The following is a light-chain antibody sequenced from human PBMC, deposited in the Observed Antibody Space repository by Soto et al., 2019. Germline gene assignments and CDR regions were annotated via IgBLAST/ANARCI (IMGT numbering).Light chain of an antibody. CDR2: GAS. CDR1: QSVSSSY. J-gene: IGKJ1*01. Sequence: EIVLTQSPGTLSLSPGERATLSCRASQSVSSSYLAWYQQKPGQAPRLLIYGASSRATGIPDRFSGSGSGTDFTLTISRREHEDFAVYYCQQYGSSPWTFGQGTKVEIK. CDR3: QQYGSSPWT. V-gene: IGKV3-20*01.